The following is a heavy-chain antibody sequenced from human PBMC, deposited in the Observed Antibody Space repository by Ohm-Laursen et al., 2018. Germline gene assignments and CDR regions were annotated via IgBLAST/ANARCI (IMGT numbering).Heavy chain of an antibody. CDR3: ARSLSMDRTPNWFDP. D-gene: IGHD1-14*01. CDR2: IYYSGST. J-gene: IGHJ5*02. Sequence: TLSLTCTVSGGSISSYYWSWIRQPPGKGLEWIGYIYYSGSTNYNPSLKSRVTISVDTSKNQFSLKLSSVTAADTAVYYCARSLSMDRTPNWFDPWGQGTLVTVSS. V-gene: IGHV4-59*01. CDR1: GGSISSYY.